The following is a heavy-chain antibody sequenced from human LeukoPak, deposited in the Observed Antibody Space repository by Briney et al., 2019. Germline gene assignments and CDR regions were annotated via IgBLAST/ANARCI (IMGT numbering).Heavy chain of an antibody. D-gene: IGHD1-7*01. CDR2: IYTSGST. V-gene: IGHV4-4*07. J-gene: IGHJ3*02. CDR3: ARDNPPGTPGAFDI. CDR1: GGFISSYY. Sequence: SETLSLTCTVSGGFISSYYWSWIRQPAGKGLEWIGRIYTSGSTNYNPSLKSRVTMSVDTSKNQFSLKLSSVTAADTAVYYCARDNPPGTPGAFDIWGQGTMVTVSS.